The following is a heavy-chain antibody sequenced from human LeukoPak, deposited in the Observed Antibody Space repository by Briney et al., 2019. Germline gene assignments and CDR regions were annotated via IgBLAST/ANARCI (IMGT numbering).Heavy chain of an antibody. V-gene: IGHV3-7*01. J-gene: IGHJ4*02. D-gene: IGHD3-22*01. Sequence: GGTLRLSCAASGFTFSSYWMSWVRQPPGKGLEWVANIKQDGSEKYYVESVKGRFTIARDKDKNSLYLQMNSLRGEDTAVYYCARDRQYDSSGYYFGRSDFDYWGQGTLVTVSS. CDR2: IKQDGSEK. CDR1: GFTFSSYW. CDR3: ARDRQYDSSGYYFGRSDFDY.